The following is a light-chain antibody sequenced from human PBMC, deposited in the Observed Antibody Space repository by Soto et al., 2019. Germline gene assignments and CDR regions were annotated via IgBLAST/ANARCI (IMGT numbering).Light chain of an antibody. CDR3: QQLNSYPRT. CDR1: QGISSY. J-gene: IGKJ5*01. V-gene: IGKV1-9*01. Sequence: IQLTQSPSSLSASVGDRVTITCRASQGISSYLAWYQQKPGKAPKLLIYAASTLQSGVPSRFSGSGSGTDFTLTISSLQHEDFDTYYCQQLNSYPRTLGQGTRLEIK. CDR2: AAS.